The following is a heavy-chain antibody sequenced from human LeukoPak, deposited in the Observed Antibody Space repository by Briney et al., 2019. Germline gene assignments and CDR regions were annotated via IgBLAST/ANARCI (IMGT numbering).Heavy chain of an antibody. CDR1: GGSISSYY. V-gene: IGHV4-4*07. J-gene: IGHJ6*02. Sequence: SETLSLTCTVSGGSISSYYWSWIRQPAGKGLEWIGRIYTSGSTNYNPSLKSRVTMSVDTSKNQFSLKLSSVTAADTAVYYCARDSDILTGYYNPYYYCGMDVWGQGTTVTVSS. CDR2: IYTSGST. D-gene: IGHD3-9*01. CDR3: ARDSDILTGYYNPYYYCGMDV.